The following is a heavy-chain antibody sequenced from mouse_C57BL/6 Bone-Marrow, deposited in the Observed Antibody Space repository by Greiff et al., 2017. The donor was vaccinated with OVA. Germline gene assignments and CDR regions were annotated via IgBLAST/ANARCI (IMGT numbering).Heavy chain of an antibody. CDR3: ARDRGIVNYFDY. CDR1: GFTFSSYA. CDR2: ISDGGSYT. D-gene: IGHD2-5*01. V-gene: IGHV5-4*01. Sequence: EVKLQESGGGLVKPGGSLKLSCAASGFTFSSYAMSWVRQTPEKRLEWVATISDGGSYTYYPDNVKSRFTISRDNAKNNLYLQMSHLKSEDTAMYYCARDRGIVNYFDYWGQGTTLTVSS. J-gene: IGHJ2*01.